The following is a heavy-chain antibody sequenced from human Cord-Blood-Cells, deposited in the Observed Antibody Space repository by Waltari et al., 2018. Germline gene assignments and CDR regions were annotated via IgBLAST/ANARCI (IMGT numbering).Heavy chain of an antibody. Sequence: EVQLVESGGGLVQPGGSLRLSCAASGFTFSSYWMSWVRRAAGEGREWVANIKKDGSEKYYVDSVKGRFTISRDNAKNSLYLQMNSLRAEDTAVYYCASDLRETYYDFWSGYYYFDYWGQGTLVTVSS. CDR1: GFTFSSYW. D-gene: IGHD3-3*01. J-gene: IGHJ4*02. CDR2: IKKDGSEK. V-gene: IGHV3-7*01. CDR3: ASDLRETYYDFWSGYYYFDY.